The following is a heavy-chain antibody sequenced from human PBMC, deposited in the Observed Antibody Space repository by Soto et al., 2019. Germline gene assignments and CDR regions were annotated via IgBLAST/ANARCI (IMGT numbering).Heavy chain of an antibody. Sequence: SETLSLTCSVSGDSISTVDYFWAWIRQPPGQALEYIGYIYKSTTTYYNPSFESRVAISLDTSKSQFSLTVTSVTAADTAVYFCARGRYCLTGRCFPNWFDSWGQGTRVTVS. J-gene: IGHJ5*01. D-gene: IGHD2-15*01. CDR3: ARGRYCLTGRCFPNWFDS. CDR2: IYKSTTT. V-gene: IGHV4-30-4*01. CDR1: GDSISTVDYF.